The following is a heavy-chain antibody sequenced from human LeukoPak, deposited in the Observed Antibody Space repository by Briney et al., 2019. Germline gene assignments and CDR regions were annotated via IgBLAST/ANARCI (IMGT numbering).Heavy chain of an antibody. CDR3: ARVRGLRYYYDSSGYSHAFDI. Sequence: SETLSLTCTLSGYSISSAYYWGWIRQPPGKGLEWIGSIYHSGSTYYNPSLKSRVTISVDTSKNQFSLKLSSVTAADTAVYYCARVRGLRYYYDSSGYSHAFDIWGQGTMVTVSS. D-gene: IGHD3-22*01. V-gene: IGHV4-38-2*02. J-gene: IGHJ3*02. CDR2: IYHSGST. CDR1: GYSISSAYY.